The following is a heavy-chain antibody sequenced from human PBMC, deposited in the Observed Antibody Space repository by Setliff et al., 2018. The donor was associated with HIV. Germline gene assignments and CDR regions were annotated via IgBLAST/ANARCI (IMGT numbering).Heavy chain of an antibody. Sequence: ASVKVSCKASGYTFTGYAMHWVRQAPGQRLEWMGWINAGNGNTKYSQKFQGRVTITRDKFASTVYIELSSLRSEDTAVYYCARGLRYFDWLTHLGAFDFWGRGTMVTVSS. CDR3: ARGLRYFDWLTHLGAFDF. CDR1: GYTFTGYA. J-gene: IGHJ3*01. V-gene: IGHV1-3*01. D-gene: IGHD3-9*01. CDR2: INAGNGNT.